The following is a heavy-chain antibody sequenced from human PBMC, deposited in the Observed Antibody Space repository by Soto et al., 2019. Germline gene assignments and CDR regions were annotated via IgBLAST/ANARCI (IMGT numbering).Heavy chain of an antibody. D-gene: IGHD3-10*01. V-gene: IGHV3-30-3*01. J-gene: IGHJ4*02. Sequence: LRLSCAASGFTFSSYATHWVRQAPGKGLEWVAVISYDGSNKYYADSVKGRFTISRDNSKNTLYLQMNSLRAEDTAVYYCASEVSMVRGVITLDYWGQGTLVTVSS. CDR3: ASEVSMVRGVITLDY. CDR1: GFTFSSYA. CDR2: ISYDGSNK.